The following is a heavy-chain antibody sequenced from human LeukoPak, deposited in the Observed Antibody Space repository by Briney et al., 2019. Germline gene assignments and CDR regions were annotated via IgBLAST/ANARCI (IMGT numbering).Heavy chain of an antibody. CDR1: GFTFSSYA. D-gene: IGHD2-2*03. CDR2: ISYDGSNK. V-gene: IGHV3-30-3*02. J-gene: IGHJ4*02. Sequence: GGSLRLSCAASGFTFSSYAMHWVRQAPGKGLEWVAVISYDGSNKYYADSVKGRFTISRDNSKNTLYLQMNSLRAEDTAVYYCAKMAIVVVPAATYTDYWGQGTLVTVSS. CDR3: AKMAIVVVPAATYTDY.